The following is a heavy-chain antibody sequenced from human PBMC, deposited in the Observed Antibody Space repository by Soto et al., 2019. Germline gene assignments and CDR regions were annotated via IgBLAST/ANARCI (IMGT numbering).Heavy chain of an antibody. CDR1: GGSIIGSHW. V-gene: IGHV4-4*02. Sequence: QVQLQESGPGLVKPSGTLSLTCAVSGGSIIGSHWWSWVRQFPAKGLEWIGDIYHTGVTDYNASLKSRVTISVDKSSNHFSLKLNFVTAADTAVYYCASFLEGFDNWGPGTLVTVSS. J-gene: IGHJ4*02. CDR3: ASFLEGFDN. CDR2: IYHTGVT.